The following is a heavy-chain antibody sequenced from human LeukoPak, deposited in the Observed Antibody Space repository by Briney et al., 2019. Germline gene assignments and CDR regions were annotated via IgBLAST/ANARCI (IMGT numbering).Heavy chain of an antibody. D-gene: IGHD3-22*01. CDR2: IWYDGSNK. CDR1: GFTFSSYG. J-gene: IGHJ4*02. V-gene: IGHV3-33*01. Sequence: GGSLRLSCAASGFTFSSYGMHWVRQAPGKGLEWVAGIWYDGSNKYYADSVKGRFTISIDNSKNTVYLPMNSLRAEATAVYYCARIYYDSSGYSSPLGYWGQGTLVTVSS. CDR3: ARIYYDSSGYSSPLGY.